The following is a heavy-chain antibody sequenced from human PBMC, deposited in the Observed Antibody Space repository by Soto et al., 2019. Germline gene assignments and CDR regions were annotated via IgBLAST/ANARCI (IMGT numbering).Heavy chain of an antibody. V-gene: IGHV3-48*03. CDR3: ARGQYSRGGGYFDY. CDR2: ISSSGSTI. Sequence: EVQLVESGGGLVQPGGSLRLSCAASGFTFSSYEMNWVRQAPGKGLEWVSYISSSGSTIYYADSVKGRFTISRDNAKNSLYLQMNRLRAEDKAVYYCARGQYSRGGGYFDYWGQETLVTVSS. J-gene: IGHJ4*02. D-gene: IGHD6-13*01. CDR1: GFTFSSYE.